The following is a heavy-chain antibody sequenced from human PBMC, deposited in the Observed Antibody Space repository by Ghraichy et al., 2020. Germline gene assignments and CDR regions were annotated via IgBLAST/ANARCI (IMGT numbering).Heavy chain of an antibody. V-gene: IGHV3-21*01. CDR1: GFTFSSYS. CDR3: AREGYCSGGSCYGFDY. J-gene: IGHJ4*02. Sequence: GGSLRLSCAASGFTFSSYSMNWVRQAPGKGLEWVSSISSSSSYIYYADSVKGRFTISRDNAKNSLYLQMNSLRAEDTAVYYCAREGYCSGGSCYGFDYWGQGTLVTVSS. CDR2: ISSSSSYI. D-gene: IGHD2-15*01.